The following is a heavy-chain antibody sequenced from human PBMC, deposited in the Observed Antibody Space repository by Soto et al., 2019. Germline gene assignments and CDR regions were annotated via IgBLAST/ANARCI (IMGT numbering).Heavy chain of an antibody. CDR1: GYTFTSND. Sequence: QVQLVQSGAEVKKPGDSVKVSCTASGYTFTSNDINWVRQATPQGLEWMGWMNTNSGSTGYAQKFQGRVPMTTITTISTVYMELSSLRSEDTAVYYCARLPHDDYIWGSYRYTVYDYWGQGTLVTVSS. V-gene: IGHV1-8*01. J-gene: IGHJ4*02. CDR2: MNTNSGST. CDR3: ARLPHDDYIWGSYRYTVYDY. D-gene: IGHD3-16*02.